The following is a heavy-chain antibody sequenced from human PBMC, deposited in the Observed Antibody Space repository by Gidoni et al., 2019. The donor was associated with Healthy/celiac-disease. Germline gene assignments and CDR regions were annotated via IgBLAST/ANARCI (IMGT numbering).Heavy chain of an antibody. Sequence: QVQLQEWGPGLVKPSETLSLTCAVSGYSISSGYYWGWIRQPPGKGLEWIGSIYHSGSTYYTPSLKSRVTISVDTSKNQFSLKLSSVTAADTAVYYCARVRSIAAHQWDNWFDPWGQGTLVTVSS. J-gene: IGHJ5*02. V-gene: IGHV4-38-2*01. CDR1: GYSISSGYY. CDR3: ARVRSIAAHQWDNWFDP. D-gene: IGHD6-13*01. CDR2: IYHSGST.